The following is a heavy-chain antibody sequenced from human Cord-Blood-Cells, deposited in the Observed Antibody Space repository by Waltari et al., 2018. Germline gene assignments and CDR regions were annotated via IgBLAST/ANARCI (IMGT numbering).Heavy chain of an antibody. V-gene: IGHV3-21*01. Sequence: EVQLVESGGGLVKPGGSLRLPCSASGSTFSSFSMNVVRQAPGKGLEWVSSISSSSSYIYYADSVKGRFTISRDNAKNSLYLQMNSLRAEDTAVYYCARDQGYYDSSGYYFDYWGQGTLVTVSS. J-gene: IGHJ4*02. CDR3: ARDQGYYDSSGYYFDY. D-gene: IGHD3-22*01. CDR2: ISSSSSYI. CDR1: GSTFSSFS.